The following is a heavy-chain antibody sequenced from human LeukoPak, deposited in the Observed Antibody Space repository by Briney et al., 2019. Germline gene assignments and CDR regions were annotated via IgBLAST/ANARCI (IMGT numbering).Heavy chain of an antibody. V-gene: IGHV5-51*01. CDR3: ARRRPLSYYYDSSGYYPGWFDY. CDR2: IYPGDSDT. J-gene: IGHJ4*02. D-gene: IGHD3-22*01. Sequence: GESLKISCKGSGYSFTSYWIGWVRQMPGKGLEWMGIIYPGDSDTRYSPSFQGQVTISADKSISTAYLRWSSLKASDTAMYYCARRRPLSYYYDSSGYYPGWFDYWGQGTLVTVSS. CDR1: GYSFTSYW.